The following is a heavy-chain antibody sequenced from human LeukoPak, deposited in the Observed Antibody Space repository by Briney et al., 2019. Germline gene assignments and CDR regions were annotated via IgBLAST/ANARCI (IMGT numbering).Heavy chain of an antibody. CDR3: TRDSPGDLAAAGTAFDN. Sequence: GGSLRLSCAASGFTFSTSNMNWVRPAPGEGLEWVSYISSGGSLIHYADSVRGRSTISRDNATNSLYLQMNSLRDGDTAVYYCTRDSPGDLAAAGTAFDNWSQGTLVSVSS. D-gene: IGHD6-13*01. V-gene: IGHV3-48*02. CDR2: ISSGGSLI. CDR1: GFTFSTSN. J-gene: IGHJ4*02.